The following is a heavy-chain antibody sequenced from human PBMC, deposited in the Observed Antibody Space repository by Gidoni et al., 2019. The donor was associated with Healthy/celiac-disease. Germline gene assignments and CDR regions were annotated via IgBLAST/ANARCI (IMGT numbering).Heavy chain of an antibody. Sequence: QVQLQESGPGLVKPSGTLSLTCAVSGGSISRSNWWSWVRQPPGKGLEWIGAIYHSCSTNYNPSLKRRVPISVDKSKNQFSLKLSSVTAADTAVYYCASDRRCILQNTRYFDYWGQGTLVTVSS. V-gene: IGHV4-4*02. D-gene: IGHD2-8*01. J-gene: IGHJ4*02. CDR3: ASDRRCILQNTRYFDY. CDR1: GGSISRSNW. CDR2: IYHSCST.